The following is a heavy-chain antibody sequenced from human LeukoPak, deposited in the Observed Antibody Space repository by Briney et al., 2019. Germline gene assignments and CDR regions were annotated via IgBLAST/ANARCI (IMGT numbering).Heavy chain of an antibody. CDR1: GGSISSYY. CDR2: IYYSGST. V-gene: IGHV4-59*01. Sequence: SETLSLTCTVSGGSISSYYWSWIRQPPGKGLEWIGYIYYSGSTNYNPSLKSRVTISVDTSKNQFSLKLSSVTAADTAVYYCARDLGGDSGSYGFNWFVPWGQGTLVTVSS. D-gene: IGHD1-26*01. CDR3: ARDLGGDSGSYGFNWFVP. J-gene: IGHJ5*02.